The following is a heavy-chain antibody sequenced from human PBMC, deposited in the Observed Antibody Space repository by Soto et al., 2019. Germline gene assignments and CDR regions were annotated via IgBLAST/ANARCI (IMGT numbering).Heavy chain of an antibody. Sequence: SETLSLTCTVSGGSISSGGYYWSWIRQHPGKGLEWIGYIYYSGSTYYNPSLKSRVTISVDTSKNQFSLKLISVTAADTAVYYCARHTPAISISDHWGQGTLVTVSS. D-gene: IGHD2-15*01. V-gene: IGHV4-31*03. CDR3: ARHTPAISISDH. CDR2: IYYSGST. CDR1: GGSISSGGYY. J-gene: IGHJ4*02.